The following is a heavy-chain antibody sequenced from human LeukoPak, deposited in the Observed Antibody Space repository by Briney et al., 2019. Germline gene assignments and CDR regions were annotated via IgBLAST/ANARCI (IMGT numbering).Heavy chain of an antibody. J-gene: IGHJ4*02. CDR3: AKDSSITMIVVVITYFDY. D-gene: IGHD3-22*01. V-gene: IGHV3-23*01. CDR1: GFTFSSYA. CDR2: ISGSGGST. Sequence: PGGSLSLSWAAPGFTFSSYAMSWVRQAPGKGLEWVSAISGSGGSTYYADSVKGRFTISRDNSKNTLYLQMNSLRAEDTAVYYCAKDSSITMIVVVITYFDYWGQGTLVTVSS.